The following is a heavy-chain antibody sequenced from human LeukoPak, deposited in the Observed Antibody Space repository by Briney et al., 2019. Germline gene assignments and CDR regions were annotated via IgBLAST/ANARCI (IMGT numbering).Heavy chain of an antibody. V-gene: IGHV4-34*01. Sequence: SETLSLTCAVYGGSFSGSYWSWIRQPPGKGLEWIGEINHSGSTNYNPSLKSRVTISVDTSKNQFSLKLNSVTAADTAVYYCARIRYCSGGSCSWGQGTLVTVSS. CDR3: ARIRYCSGGSCS. J-gene: IGHJ5*02. CDR2: INHSGST. D-gene: IGHD2-15*01. CDR1: GGSFSGSY.